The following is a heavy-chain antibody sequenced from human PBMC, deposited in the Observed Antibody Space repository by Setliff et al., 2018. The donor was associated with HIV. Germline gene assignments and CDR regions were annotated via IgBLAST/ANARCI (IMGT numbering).Heavy chain of an antibody. CDR3: TPSHNYTDHCPDS. Sequence: GGSLTLPCPAAGFTFSKAWMSWFRQTPGKGLEWVGRIKSRTVPETTDVAAPVKGRFTISRDDSQNMVYLQMNSLKTEDTAMYYCTPSHNYTDHCPDSWGQGTLVTVSS. J-gene: IGHJ5*01. CDR2: IKSRTVPETT. V-gene: IGHV3-15*01. CDR1: GFTFSKAW. D-gene: IGHD2-21*02.